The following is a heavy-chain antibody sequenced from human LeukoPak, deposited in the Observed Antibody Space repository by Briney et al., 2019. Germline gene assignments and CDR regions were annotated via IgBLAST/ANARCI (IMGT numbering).Heavy chain of an antibody. CDR2: ISSSSSYI. CDR1: GFTFSSYS. J-gene: IGHJ4*02. CDR3: ARVESSPVGY. Sequence: GGFLRLSCAASGFTFSSYSMNWVRQAPGKGLEWVSSISSSSSYIYYADSVKGRFTISRDNAKNSLYLQMSSLRAEDTAVYYCARVESSPVGYWGQGTLVTVSS. D-gene: IGHD1-1*01. V-gene: IGHV3-21*01.